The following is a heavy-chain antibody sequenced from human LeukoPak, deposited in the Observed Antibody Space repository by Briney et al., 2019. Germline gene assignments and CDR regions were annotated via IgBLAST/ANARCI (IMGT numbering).Heavy chain of an antibody. Sequence: PGGSLRLSCAASGFTFSSYSMNWVRQAPGKGLEWVSYISCSSSTIYYADSVKGRFTISRDNAKNSLYLQMNSLRAEDTAVYYCARDRRVAAAGTKDVDYYYYYGMDVWGQGTTVTVSS. CDR2: ISCSSSTI. CDR1: GFTFSSYS. D-gene: IGHD6-13*01. CDR3: ARDRRVAAAGTKDVDYYYYYGMDV. J-gene: IGHJ6*02. V-gene: IGHV3-48*04.